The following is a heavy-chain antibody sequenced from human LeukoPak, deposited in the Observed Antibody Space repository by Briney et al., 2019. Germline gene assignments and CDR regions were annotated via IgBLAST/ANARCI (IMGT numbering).Heavy chain of an antibody. CDR2: ISAYNGNT. J-gene: IGHJ6*02. CDR3: ARDGADYYGSGSYSDYYYGMDV. Sequence: GASVKVSCKASGYTFTSYGISRVRQAPGQGLEWMGWISAYNGNTNYAQKLQGRVTMTTDTSTSTAYMELRSLRSDDTAVYYCARDGADYYGSGSYSDYYYGMDVWGQGTTVTVSS. D-gene: IGHD3-10*01. CDR1: GYTFTSYG. V-gene: IGHV1-18*01.